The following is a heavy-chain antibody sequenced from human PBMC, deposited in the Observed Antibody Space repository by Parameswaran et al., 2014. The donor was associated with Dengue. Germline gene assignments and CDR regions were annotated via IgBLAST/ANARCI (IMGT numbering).Heavy chain of an antibody. CDR2: INHSGST. D-gene: IGHD6-19*01. CDR3: ARGRSLAFYSSAPRGPFDI. V-gene: IGHV4-34*01. CDR1: GGSFSGYY. Sequence: SETLSLTCAVYGGSFSGYYWSWIRQPPGKGLEWIGEINHSGSTNYNPSLKSRVTISVDTSKNQFSLKLSSVTAADTAVYYCARGRSLAFYSSAPRGPFDIWGQGTMVTVSS. J-gene: IGHJ3*02.